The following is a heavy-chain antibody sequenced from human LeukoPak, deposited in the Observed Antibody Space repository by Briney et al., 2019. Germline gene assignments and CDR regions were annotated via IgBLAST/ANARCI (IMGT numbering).Heavy chain of an antibody. D-gene: IGHD3-10*01. CDR3: ARGGLNYYGSGSYYPYYYYYYGMDV. J-gene: IGHJ6*02. CDR2: INHSGST. CDR1: GGSFSGCY. V-gene: IGHV4-34*01. Sequence: PSETLSLTCAVYGGSFSGCYWSWISQPPGKGLEWIGEINHSGSTNYNPSLRSRVTISVDTSKNQFSLKLSSVTAADTAVYYCARGGLNYYGSGSYYPYYYYYYGMDVWGQGTTVTVSS.